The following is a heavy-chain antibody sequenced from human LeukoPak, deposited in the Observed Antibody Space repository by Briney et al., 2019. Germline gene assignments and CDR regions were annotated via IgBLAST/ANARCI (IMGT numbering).Heavy chain of an antibody. Sequence: GGSLRLSCAASGFTFSSHWMSWVRQAPGKGLEWVANIKKDGSEKYYVDAVKGRFTISRDNAKNSLYLQMNSLRAEDTALYYCAKDHRSSGYSEPFDYWGQGTLVTVSS. CDR2: IKKDGSEK. V-gene: IGHV3-7*03. CDR1: GFTFSSHW. CDR3: AKDHRSSGYSEPFDY. J-gene: IGHJ4*02. D-gene: IGHD3-22*01.